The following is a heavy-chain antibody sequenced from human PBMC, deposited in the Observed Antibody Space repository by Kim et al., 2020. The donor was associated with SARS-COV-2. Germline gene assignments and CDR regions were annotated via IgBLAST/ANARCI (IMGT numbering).Heavy chain of an antibody. D-gene: IGHD4-17*01. V-gene: IGHV3-13*04. Sequence: GGSLRLSCAASGFTFSSYDMHWVRQATGKGLEWVSAIGTAGDTYYPGSVKGRFTISRENAKNSLYLQMNSLRAGDTAVYYCARAQSSYGDYHYFDYWGQGTLVTVSS. J-gene: IGHJ4*02. CDR3: ARAQSSYGDYHYFDY. CDR2: IGTAGDT. CDR1: GFTFSSYD.